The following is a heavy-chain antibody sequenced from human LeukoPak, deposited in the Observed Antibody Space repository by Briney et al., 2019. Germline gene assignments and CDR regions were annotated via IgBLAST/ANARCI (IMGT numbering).Heavy chain of an antibody. CDR1: GFTFSSYS. CDR2: ISSSSSYI. CDR3: ARSPSTIPAMVRPTPTSTIDY. V-gene: IGHV3-21*01. D-gene: IGHD5-18*01. J-gene: IGHJ4*02. Sequence: PGGSLRLSCAASGFTFSSYSMSWVRQAPGKGLEWVSSISSSSSYIYYADSVKGRFTISIDNAKNSLYLQMNSLRAEDTAVYYGARSPSTIPAMVRPTPTSTIDYWGQGTLVTVSS.